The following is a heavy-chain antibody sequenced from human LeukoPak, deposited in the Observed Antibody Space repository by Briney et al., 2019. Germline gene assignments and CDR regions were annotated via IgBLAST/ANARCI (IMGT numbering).Heavy chain of an antibody. J-gene: IGHJ6*03. CDR3: ARASTGTPGGYYYYYLDV. CDR1: GFTFDDYG. V-gene: IGHV3-20*04. Sequence: PGGSLRLSCAASGFTFDDYGMSWVPQAPGKGLEWVSGINWNGGTTDYADSVKGRFTISRDNDRNSLYLQMNSLRAEDTALYYCARASTGTPGGYYYYYLDVWGKGTTVSVSS. D-gene: IGHD2-8*02. CDR2: INWNGGTT.